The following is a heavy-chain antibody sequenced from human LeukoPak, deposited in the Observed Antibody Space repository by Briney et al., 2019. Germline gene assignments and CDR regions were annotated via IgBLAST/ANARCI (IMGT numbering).Heavy chain of an antibody. CDR3: ARENWSEEY. CDR2: IRTSNGDT. J-gene: IGHJ4*02. D-gene: IGHD1-1*01. V-gene: IGHV1-18*01. CDR1: GYTFNNYP. Sequence: ASVKVSCKASGYTFNNYPISWERQAPGQGLEWMGWIRTSNGDTYYAQKFQGRLTVTTDTPTNTAYMELRSLRSDDTAIYYCARENWSEEYWGQGTLVTVSS.